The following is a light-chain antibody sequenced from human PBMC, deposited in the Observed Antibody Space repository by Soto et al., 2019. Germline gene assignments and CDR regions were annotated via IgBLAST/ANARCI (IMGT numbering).Light chain of an antibody. CDR2: GAS. CDR3: QQYGSSLSWT. CDR1: QSVSSSY. J-gene: IGKJ1*01. V-gene: IGKV3-20*01. Sequence: IVLTQSPGTLSLSPGERATLSCRAIQSVSSSYLSWYQQKPGQAPRLLIFGASRRAAGIPDRFSGSGSGTDFTLTITRLEPEDFAVYYCQQYGSSLSWTFGQGTKVDIK.